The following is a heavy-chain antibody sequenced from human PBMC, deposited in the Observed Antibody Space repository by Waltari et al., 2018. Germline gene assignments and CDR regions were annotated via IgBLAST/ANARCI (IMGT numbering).Heavy chain of an antibody. CDR3: AREVWQQLVKMVGWFDP. Sequence: EVRLLESGGGLVQPGESLRLSCVASGFTFNSNALSWVRPVPGKGLEWVSAFGSDGRTYYADSVKGRFTISKDTSKNTLYLQMNSLRAEDTAVYYCAREVWQQLVKMVGWFDPWGQGTLVTVSS. J-gene: IGHJ5*02. CDR1: GFTFNSNA. CDR2: FGSDGRT. D-gene: IGHD6-13*01. V-gene: IGHV3-23*01.